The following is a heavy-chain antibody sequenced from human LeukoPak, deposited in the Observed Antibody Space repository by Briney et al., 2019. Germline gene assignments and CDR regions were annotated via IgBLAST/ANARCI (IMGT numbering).Heavy chain of an antibody. CDR2: ISSSSSTI. CDR3: ARDLVAITPPKYYYYYYMDV. J-gene: IGHJ6*03. Sequence: GGSLRLSCAASGFTFSSYGMTWVRQAPGKGLEWVSYISSSSSTIYYADSVKGRFTISRDNAKNSLYLQLNSLRAEDTAVYYCARDLVAITPPKYYYYYYMDVWGKGTTVTVSS. CDR1: GFTFSSYG. V-gene: IGHV3-48*01. D-gene: IGHD5-24*01.